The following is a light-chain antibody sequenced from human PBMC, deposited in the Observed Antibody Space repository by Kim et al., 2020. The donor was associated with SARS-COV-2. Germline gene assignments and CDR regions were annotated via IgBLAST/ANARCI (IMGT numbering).Light chain of an antibody. CDR2: ESS. CDR1: QSANSN. V-gene: IGKV3-15*01. Sequence: SVAQWETAALARRASQSANSNLAWYQKKPGQAPRLLIYESSTRATDIPARFSGSGSGTDFTLTISCLQSEELAVYYGQQDDKWPLTFGGGTKVEIK. J-gene: IGKJ4*01. CDR3: QQDDKWPLT.